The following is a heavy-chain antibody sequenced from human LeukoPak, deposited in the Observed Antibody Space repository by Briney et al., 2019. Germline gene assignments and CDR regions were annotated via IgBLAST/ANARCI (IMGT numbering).Heavy chain of an antibody. D-gene: IGHD1-26*01. CDR2: FDPEDGET. CDR3: ATDSRERVFDP. J-gene: IGHJ5*02. CDR1: GYTLTELS. V-gene: IGHV1-24*01. Sequence: ASVKVSCKVSGYTLTELSMHWVRQAPGKGVAWMGGFDPEDGETIYAQKFQGRVTMTEDTSTDTAYMELSSLRSEDTAVYYCATDSRERVFDPWGQGTLVTVSS.